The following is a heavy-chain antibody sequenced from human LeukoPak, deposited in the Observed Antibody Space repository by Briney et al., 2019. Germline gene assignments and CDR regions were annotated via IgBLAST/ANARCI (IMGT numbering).Heavy chain of an antibody. J-gene: IGHJ6*03. CDR2: ISSSSRYI. CDR3: ARYYYYGSGTPYYYYYMDV. V-gene: IGHV3-21*01. Sequence: GGSLRLSCAASGFTFSSYAMSWVRQAPGKGLEWVSSISSSSRYIYYADSVKGRFTISRDNAKNSLYLQMNSLRAEDTAVYYCARYYYYGSGTPYYYYYMDVWGKGTTVTVSS. D-gene: IGHD3-10*01. CDR1: GFTFSSYA.